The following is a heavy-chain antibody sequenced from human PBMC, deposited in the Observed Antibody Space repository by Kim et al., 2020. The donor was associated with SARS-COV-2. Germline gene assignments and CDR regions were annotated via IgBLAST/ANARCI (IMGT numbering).Heavy chain of an antibody. J-gene: IGHJ4*02. Sequence: SQKFPGRVTITRDPSASTAYMELSSLRSEDTAVYYCARVRIAAGYYFDYWGQGTLVTVSS. CDR3: ARVRIAAGYYFDY. V-gene: IGHV1-3*01. D-gene: IGHD2-15*01.